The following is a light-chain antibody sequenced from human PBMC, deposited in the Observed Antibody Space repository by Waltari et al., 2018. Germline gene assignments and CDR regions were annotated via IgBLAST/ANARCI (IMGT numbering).Light chain of an antibody. CDR2: AAS. J-gene: IGKJ3*01. CDR1: QSISSY. Sequence: DIQMTQSPSSLSPSVGASVTITCRASQSISSYLNWYQQKPGKAPKLLIYAASSLQSGVPSRFSGSGSGTDFTLTISSLQPEDFATYYCQQSYSTPGFTFGPGTKVDIK. CDR3: QQSYSTPGFT. V-gene: IGKV1-39*01.